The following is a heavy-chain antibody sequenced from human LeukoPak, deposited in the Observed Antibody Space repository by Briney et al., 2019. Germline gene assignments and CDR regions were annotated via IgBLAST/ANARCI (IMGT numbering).Heavy chain of an antibody. Sequence: GASVKVSCKASGYTFTSYGISWVRQAPGQGLEWMGWMNPNSGNTGYAQKFQGRVTMTRNTSISTAYMELSSLRSEDTAVYYCARASRLSWWDRYYYMDVWGKGTTVTVSS. CDR1: GYTFTSYG. V-gene: IGHV1-8*02. J-gene: IGHJ6*03. CDR3: ARASRLSWWDRYYYMDV. D-gene: IGHD2-21*01. CDR2: MNPNSGNT.